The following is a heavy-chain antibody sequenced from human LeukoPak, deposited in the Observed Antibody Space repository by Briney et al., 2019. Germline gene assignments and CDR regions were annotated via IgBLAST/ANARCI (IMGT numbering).Heavy chain of an antibody. J-gene: IGHJ4*02. Sequence: SVKVSCKASGGTFSSYAISWVRQAPGQWLEWMGRIIPILGIANYAQKFQGRVTITADKSTSTAYMELSSLRSEDTAVYYCARMAVAAAGSFDYWGQGTLVTVSS. CDR1: GGTFSSYA. CDR2: IIPILGIA. CDR3: ARMAVAAAGSFDY. D-gene: IGHD6-13*01. V-gene: IGHV1-69*04.